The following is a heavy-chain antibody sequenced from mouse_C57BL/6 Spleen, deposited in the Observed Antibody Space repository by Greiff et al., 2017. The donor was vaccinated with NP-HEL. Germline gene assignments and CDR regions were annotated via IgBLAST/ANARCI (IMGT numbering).Heavy chain of an antibody. D-gene: IGHD2-4*01. CDR2: INPNNGGT. CDR3: ARVRLRLFDY. Sequence: EVHLVESGPELVKPGASVKMSCKASGYTFTDYNMHWVKQSHGKSLEWIGYINPNNGGTSYNQKFKGKATLTVNKSSSTAYMELRSLTSEDSAVYYCARVRLRLFDYWGQGTTLTVSS. CDR1: GYTFTDYN. J-gene: IGHJ2*01. V-gene: IGHV1-22*01.